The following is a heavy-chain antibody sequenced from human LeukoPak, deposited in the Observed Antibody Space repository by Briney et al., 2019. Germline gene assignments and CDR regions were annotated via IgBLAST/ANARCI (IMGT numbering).Heavy chain of an antibody. CDR2: ISYDGSNK. J-gene: IGHJ4*02. Sequence: PGGSLRLSCAASGFTFSSYAMHWVRQAPGKGLEWVAAISYDGSNKYYADSVKGRFTISRDNSKNTLYLQMNSLRAEDTAVYYCARDVAVTTLTHCDYWGQGTLVTVSS. CDR3: ARDVAVTTLTHCDY. CDR1: GFTFSSYA. D-gene: IGHD4-17*01. V-gene: IGHV3-30-3*01.